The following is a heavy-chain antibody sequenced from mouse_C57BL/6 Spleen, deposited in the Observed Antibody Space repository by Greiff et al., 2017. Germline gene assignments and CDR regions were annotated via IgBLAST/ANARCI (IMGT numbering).Heavy chain of an antibody. V-gene: IGHV1-50*01. D-gene: IGHD2-5*01. CDR1: GYTFTSYW. Sequence: VQLQQPGAELVKPGASVKLSCKASGYTFTSYWMQWVKQRPGQGLEWIGEIDPSDSYTNYNQKFKGKATLTVDTSSSTAYMQLSSLTSEDSAVYYCARRSNYRYFDVWGTGTTVTVSS. CDR2: IDPSDSYT. CDR3: ARRSNYRYFDV. J-gene: IGHJ1*03.